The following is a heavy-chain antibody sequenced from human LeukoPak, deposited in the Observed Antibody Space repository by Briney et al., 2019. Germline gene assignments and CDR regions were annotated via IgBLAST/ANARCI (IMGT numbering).Heavy chain of an antibody. D-gene: IGHD1-14*01. CDR3: AKGGSFSEGHIDY. Sequence: PGGSLSLSCAASGFTFSSSAMTWVRQAPGKGLEWVSTITGSDDRTYYADSVKGRFTISRDNSKNTLYLQMNSLRAEDTAVYYCAKGGSFSEGHIDYWGQGTLVTVSS. CDR1: GFTFSSSA. V-gene: IGHV3-23*01. CDR2: ITGSDDRT. J-gene: IGHJ4*02.